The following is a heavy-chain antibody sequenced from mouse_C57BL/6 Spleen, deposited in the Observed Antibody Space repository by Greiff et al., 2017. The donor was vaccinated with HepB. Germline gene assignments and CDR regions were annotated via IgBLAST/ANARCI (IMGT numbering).Heavy chain of an antibody. Sequence: VMLVESGAELVKPGASVKISCKASGYAFSSYWMNWVKQRPGKGLEWIGQIYPGDGDTNYNGKFKGKATLTADKSSSTAYMQLSSLTSEDSAVYFCARSTGNYWDDYWGQGTTLTVSS. CDR2: IYPGDGDT. V-gene: IGHV1-80*01. CDR3: ARSTGNYWDDY. CDR1: GYAFSSYW. D-gene: IGHD4-1*01. J-gene: IGHJ2*01.